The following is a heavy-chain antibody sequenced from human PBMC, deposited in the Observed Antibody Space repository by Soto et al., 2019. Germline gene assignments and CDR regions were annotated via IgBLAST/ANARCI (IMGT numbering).Heavy chain of an antibody. CDR2: ISAYNGNT. J-gene: IGHJ3*02. V-gene: IGHV1-18*01. D-gene: IGHD2-8*01. Sequence: ASVKVSCKASGYTFTSYGISWVRQAPGQGLEWLGWISAYNGNTNYAQKLQGRVTMTTDTSTSTAYFELRSLRSDDTAVYYCARDRLGYCTNGVCPDDAFDIWGQGTMVTVSS. CDR3: ARDRLGYCTNGVCPDDAFDI. CDR1: GYTFTSYG.